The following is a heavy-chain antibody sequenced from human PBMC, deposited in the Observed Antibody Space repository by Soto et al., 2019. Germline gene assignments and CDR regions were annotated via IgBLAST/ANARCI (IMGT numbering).Heavy chain of an antibody. Sequence: GGSLRISCAAYGFTFSSYSMHWVLQAPGKGLERVAVISYDGSNKYYADYVKGRFNIARDNSKNTLYLQINSLRAEDTAVYYCARAFRIVGATRWFDPWGQGTMVTVSS. J-gene: IGHJ5*02. CDR2: ISYDGSNK. D-gene: IGHD1-26*01. CDR1: GFTFSSYS. CDR3: ARAFRIVGATRWFDP. V-gene: IGHV3-30-3*01.